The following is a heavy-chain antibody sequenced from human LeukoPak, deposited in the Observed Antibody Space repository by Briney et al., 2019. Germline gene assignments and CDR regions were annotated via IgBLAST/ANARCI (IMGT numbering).Heavy chain of an antibody. J-gene: IGHJ5*02. CDR3: ARVLIGSSWPNNWFDP. D-gene: IGHD6-13*01. Sequence: SVKVSCKASGGTFTSYAISWVRQAPGQGLELMGRIIPIFGTANYAQKFQGRVTITTDESTSTAYMELSSLRSEDTAVYYCARVLIGSSWPNNWFDPWGQGTLVTVSS. CDR1: GGTFTSYA. V-gene: IGHV1-69*05. CDR2: IIPIFGTA.